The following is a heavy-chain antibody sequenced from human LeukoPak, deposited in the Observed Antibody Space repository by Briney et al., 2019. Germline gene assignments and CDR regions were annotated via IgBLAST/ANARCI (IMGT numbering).Heavy chain of an antibody. CDR3: ARELDYYYGMDV. Sequence: GGSLRLSCAASGFTFSSYGMHWVRQAPGKGLEWVAVIWYDGSNKYYADSVKGRFTISRDNSKNTLYLQMNSLRAEDTAVYYCARELDYYYGMDVWGQGTTVTVSS. CDR2: IWYDGSNK. V-gene: IGHV3-33*01. CDR1: GFTFSSYG. J-gene: IGHJ6*02.